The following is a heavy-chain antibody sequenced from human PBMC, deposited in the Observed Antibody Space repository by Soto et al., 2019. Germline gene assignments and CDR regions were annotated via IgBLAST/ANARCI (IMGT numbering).Heavy chain of an antibody. J-gene: IGHJ4*02. CDR2: ISAGGGNT. CDR1: GFTFSTYA. CDR3: ARLDIRSHPSTDY. V-gene: IGHV3-23*01. D-gene: IGHD3-3*02. Sequence: EVQLLESGGGLVQPGGSLRLSCAASGFTFSTYAMTWVRRSPGKGLEWVSSISAGGGNTYYADSVKGRFTISRDNSKNTLYLQMNSLRAEDTAVYYCARLDIRSHPSTDYWGQGTLVTVSS.